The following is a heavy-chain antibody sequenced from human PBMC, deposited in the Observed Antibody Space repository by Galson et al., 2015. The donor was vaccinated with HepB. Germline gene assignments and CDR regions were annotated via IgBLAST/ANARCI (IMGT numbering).Heavy chain of an antibody. V-gene: IGHV5-51*01. CDR2: IYPGDSDT. CDR3: ARHDPSIAARLGAFDI. CDR1: GYSFTSYW. J-gene: IGHJ3*02. Sequence: QSGAEVKKPGESLKISCKGSGYSFTSYWIGWVRQMPGKGLEWMGIIYPGDSDTRYSPSFQGQVTISADKSISTAYLQWSSLKASDTAMYYCARHDPSIAARLGAFDIWGQGTMVPVSS. D-gene: IGHD6-6*01.